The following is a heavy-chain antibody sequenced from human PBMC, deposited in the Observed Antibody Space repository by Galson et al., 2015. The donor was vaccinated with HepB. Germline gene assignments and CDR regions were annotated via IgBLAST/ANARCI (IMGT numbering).Heavy chain of an antibody. D-gene: IGHD3-10*01. CDR1: GYSFTSYW. V-gene: IGHV5-51*03. CDR3: ARLPRTNSGSYPLDY. J-gene: IGHJ4*02. Sequence: QSGAEVKKPGESLKISCKGSGYSFTSYWIGWVRQMPGKGLEWMGIIYPGDSDTRYSPSFQGQVTISADKSISTAYLQWSSLKASDTAMYYCARLPRTNSGSYPLDYWGQGTLVTVSS. CDR2: IYPGDSDT.